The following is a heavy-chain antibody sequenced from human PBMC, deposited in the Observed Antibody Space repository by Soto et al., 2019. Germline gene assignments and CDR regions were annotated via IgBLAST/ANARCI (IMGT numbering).Heavy chain of an antibody. CDR3: ERSDYGDYLYYGMDV. Sequence: SETLSLTCAVYGGSFSGYYWSWMLQPPGKGLEWIGEINHSGSTNYNPSLKSRVTISVDTSKNQFSLKLSSVTAADTAVYYCERSDYGDYLYYGMDVWGQGTTVTVSS. CDR1: GGSFSGYY. CDR2: INHSGST. V-gene: IGHV4-34*01. J-gene: IGHJ6*02. D-gene: IGHD4-17*01.